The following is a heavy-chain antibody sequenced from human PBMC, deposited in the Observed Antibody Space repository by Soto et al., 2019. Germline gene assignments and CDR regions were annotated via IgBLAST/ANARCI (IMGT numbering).Heavy chain of an antibody. CDR1: GFTFSDYY. D-gene: IGHD3-10*01. Sequence: GGSLRLSCAASGFTFSDYYMSWIRQAPGKGLEWVSYISSSGSTIYYADSVKGRFTISRDNAKNSLYLQMNSLRAEDTAVYYCARDLYYRSAPAYYYYYYYMDVWGKGTTVTVSS. CDR2: ISSSGSTI. V-gene: IGHV3-11*01. CDR3: ARDLYYRSAPAYYYYYYYMDV. J-gene: IGHJ6*03.